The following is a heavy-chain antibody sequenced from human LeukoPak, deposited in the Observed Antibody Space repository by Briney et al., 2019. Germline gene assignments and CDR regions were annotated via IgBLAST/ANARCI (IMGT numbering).Heavy chain of an antibody. Sequence: ASVKVSCKASGYTFTGYYMHWVRQAPGQGLEWMGWINPNSGSTNYAQKFQGRVTMTRDTSISTAYMELSRLRSDDTAVYYCARPYSSGWYYFDYWGQGTLVTVSS. J-gene: IGHJ4*02. CDR1: GYTFTGYY. CDR2: INPNSGST. CDR3: ARPYSSGWYYFDY. D-gene: IGHD6-19*01. V-gene: IGHV1-2*02.